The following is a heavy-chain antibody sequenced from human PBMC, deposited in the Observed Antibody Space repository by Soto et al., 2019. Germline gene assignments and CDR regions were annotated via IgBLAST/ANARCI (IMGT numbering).Heavy chain of an antibody. V-gene: IGHV4-34*01. J-gene: IGHJ4*02. CDR3: ARQRTYGDLDY. CDR2: INHSGST. CDR1: GGSFSGYY. Sequence: SETLSLTCAVYGGSFSGYYWSWIRQPPGKGLEWIGEINHSGSTNYNPSLKSRVTISVDTSKNQFSLKLSSVTAADTAVYYCARQRTYGDLDYWGQGTLVTVSS. D-gene: IGHD4-17*01.